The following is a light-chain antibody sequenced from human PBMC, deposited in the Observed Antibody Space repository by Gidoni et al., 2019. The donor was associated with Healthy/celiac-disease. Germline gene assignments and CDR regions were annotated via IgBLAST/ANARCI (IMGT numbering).Light chain of an antibody. V-gene: IGKV1-39*01. J-gene: IGKJ2*01. CDR2: AAS. CDR3: QQSYSTPRST. CDR1: QSISSY. Sequence: IQMTPSPSSLSASVGDRVTITCRASQSISSYLNWYQQKPGKAPKLLIYAASSLQSGVPSRFSGSGSGTDFTLTISSLQPEDFATYYCQQSYSTPRSTFGQGTKLEIK.